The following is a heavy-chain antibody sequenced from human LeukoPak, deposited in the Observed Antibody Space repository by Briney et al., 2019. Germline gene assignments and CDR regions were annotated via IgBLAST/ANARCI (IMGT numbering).Heavy chain of an antibody. J-gene: IGHJ6*03. Sequence: GEALEISFKGSGYHFGRNWWIGWVRQMSGKGLEWVGTIYPGDSDTAYSPSFQGQVTISADKSVSTAYLQWSRLKASDTAMYYCARTFRSAYGYFYMDVWGKGTTVTVSS. D-gene: IGHD3-3*01. CDR1: GYHFGRNW. CDR2: IYPGDSDT. CDR3: ARTFRSAYGYFYMDV. V-gene: IGHV5-51*01.